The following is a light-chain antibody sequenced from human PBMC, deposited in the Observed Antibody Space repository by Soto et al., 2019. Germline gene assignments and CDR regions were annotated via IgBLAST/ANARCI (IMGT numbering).Light chain of an antibody. V-gene: IGLV2-14*01. CDR3: SAYTSSSTVV. CDR2: EVS. J-gene: IGLJ2*01. Sequence: QSALTQPASVSGSPGQSITISCTGTSSDVGGYNYVSWYQQHPGKAPQLMIYEVSNRPSGVYNRFSGAKAGNMASLTISGREAEYEADYYCSAYTSSSTVVFGGGTKLTVL. CDR1: SSDVGGYNY.